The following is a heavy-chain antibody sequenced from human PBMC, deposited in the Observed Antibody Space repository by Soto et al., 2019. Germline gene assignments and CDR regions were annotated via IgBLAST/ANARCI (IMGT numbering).Heavy chain of an antibody. D-gene: IGHD3-9*01. V-gene: IGHV3-48*02. CDR2: ISSSSSTI. Sequence: EVQLVESGGGLVQPGGSLRLSCAASGFTFSSYSMNWVRQAPGKGLEWVSYISSSSSTIYYADSVKGRFTISRDNAKNSLYLQMNSLRDEDTAVYYCARGYDILTGDWFDPWGKGTLVTVSS. J-gene: IGHJ5*02. CDR1: GFTFSSYS. CDR3: ARGYDILTGDWFDP.